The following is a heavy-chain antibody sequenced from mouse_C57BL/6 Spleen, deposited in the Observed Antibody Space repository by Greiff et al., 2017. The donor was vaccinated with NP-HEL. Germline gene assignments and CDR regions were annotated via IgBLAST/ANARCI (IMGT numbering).Heavy chain of an antibody. Sequence: EVQLQESGPGMVKPSQSLSLTCTVTGYSITSGYDWHWIRHFPGNKLEWMGYISYSGSTNYNPSLKSRISITHDTSKNHFFLKLNSVTTEDTATYYCARLTPRYWYFDVWGTGTTVTVSS. D-gene: IGHD4-1*01. CDR3: ARLTPRYWYFDV. CDR1: GYSITSGYD. V-gene: IGHV3-1*01. J-gene: IGHJ1*03. CDR2: ISYSGST.